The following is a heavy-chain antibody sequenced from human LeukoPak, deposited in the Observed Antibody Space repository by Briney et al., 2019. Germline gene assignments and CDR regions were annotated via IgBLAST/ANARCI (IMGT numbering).Heavy chain of an antibody. CDR1: GFTFSSYA. CDR2: ISYDGSNK. V-gene: IGHV3-30-3*01. Sequence: PGRSLRLSCAASGFTFSSYAMHWVRQAPGKGLEWVAVISYDGSNKYYADSVKGRFTISRDNSKNTLYLQMNSLRAEDTAVYYCAKEPGYQLNYWGQGTLVTVSS. D-gene: IGHD2-2*01. J-gene: IGHJ4*02. CDR3: AKEPGYQLNY.